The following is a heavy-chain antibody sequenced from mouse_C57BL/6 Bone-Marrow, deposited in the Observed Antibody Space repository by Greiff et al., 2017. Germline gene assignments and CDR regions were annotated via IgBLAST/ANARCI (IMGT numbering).Heavy chain of an antibody. V-gene: IGHV5-12*01. CDR2: ISNGGGST. CDR1: GFTFSDYY. Sequence: EVMLVESGGGLVQPGGSLKLSCAASGFTFSDYYMYWVRQTPEKRLEWVAYISNGGGSTYYPDTVKGRFTISRDNAKNTLYLQMSRLKSEDTAMYYCARHGPIYDYWGQGTLVTVSA. J-gene: IGHJ3*01. D-gene: IGHD2-3*01. CDR3: ARHGPIYDY.